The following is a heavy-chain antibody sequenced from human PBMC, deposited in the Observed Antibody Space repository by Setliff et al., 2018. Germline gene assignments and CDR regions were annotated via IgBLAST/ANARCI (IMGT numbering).Heavy chain of an antibody. CDR2: RSTRGDT. CDR1: GDSIDSAF. CDR3: ARAVDSTGYFPFWYFDL. Sequence: SETLSLTCTVSGDSIDSAFWNWIRQSPEKGLEWIGYRSTRGDTNSHPSLRSRLTMSLDTSRSQFSLNLTSVTAADTAIYFCARAVDSTGYFPFWYFDLWGRGTLVT. D-gene: IGHD3-22*01. V-gene: IGHV4-59*13. J-gene: IGHJ2*01.